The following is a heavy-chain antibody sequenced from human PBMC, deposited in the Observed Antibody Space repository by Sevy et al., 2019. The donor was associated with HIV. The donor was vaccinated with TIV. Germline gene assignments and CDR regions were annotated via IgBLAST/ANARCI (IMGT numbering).Heavy chain of an antibody. CDR1: GGSISSGSYS. D-gene: IGHD4-17*01. J-gene: IGHJ3*02. Sequence: SETLSLTCTVSGGSISSGSYSWNWIRQPPGKGLEWIGYIYHSGNTYYNPSLKSRLTISVDRSKNQFSLKLSSVTAADTAMYYCARDGGTLTTPGAFDIWGRGTMVTVSS. V-gene: IGHV4-30-2*01. CDR3: ARDGGTLTTPGAFDI. CDR2: IYHSGNT.